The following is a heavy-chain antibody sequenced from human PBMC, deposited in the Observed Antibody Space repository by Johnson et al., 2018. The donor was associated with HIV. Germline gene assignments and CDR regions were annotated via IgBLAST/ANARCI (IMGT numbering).Heavy chain of an antibody. D-gene: IGHD3-22*01. CDR2: ISFDGNLK. Sequence: QVQLVESGGGVVQPGRSLRLSCAASGLSFSNFGIHWVRQAPGKGPEWVAVISFDGNLKKYADSVKGRFTISRDNSKNTLYLQMNSLRAEDTAVYYCASQMIALDAFDIWGQGTMVTVSS. CDR3: ASQMIALDAFDI. J-gene: IGHJ3*02. V-gene: IGHV3-30*03. CDR1: GLSFSNFG.